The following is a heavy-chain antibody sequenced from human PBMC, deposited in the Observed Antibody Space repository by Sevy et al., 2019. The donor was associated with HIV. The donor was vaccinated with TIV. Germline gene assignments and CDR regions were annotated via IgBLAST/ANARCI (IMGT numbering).Heavy chain of an antibody. D-gene: IGHD4-17*01. Sequence: GGSLRLSCSASGFTFSTYAMDWVRQAPGKGLEWVAAICSTGDCTYFDDSVLGRFTISSEDSKNTLSLQMNSLRAEDTALYYCAKGFGDYEVTYQPNYWGQGTLVTVSS. V-gene: IGHV3-23*01. CDR3: AKGFGDYEVTYQPNY. CDR2: ICSTGDCT. J-gene: IGHJ4*02. CDR1: GFTFSTYA.